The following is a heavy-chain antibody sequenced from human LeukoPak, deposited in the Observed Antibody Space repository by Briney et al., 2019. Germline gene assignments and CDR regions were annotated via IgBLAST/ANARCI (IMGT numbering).Heavy chain of an antibody. J-gene: IGHJ6*03. CDR3: AKGGGGRLIYYYYMDV. CDR2: ISWNSDSI. D-gene: IGHD3-16*01. CDR1: GFISDDYA. Sequence: GGSLRLSCAASGFISDDYAMHWVRQAPGKGLEWVSGISWNSDSIDYANSVKGRFTISRDNAKNSLYLQMNSLRTEDMALYYCAKGGGGRLIYYYYMDVWGKGTTVTVSS. V-gene: IGHV3-9*02.